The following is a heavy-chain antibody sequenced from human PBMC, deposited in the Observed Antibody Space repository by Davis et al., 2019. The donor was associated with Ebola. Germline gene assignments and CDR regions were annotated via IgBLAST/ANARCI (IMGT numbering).Heavy chain of an antibody. CDR1: GFTFDDHA. CDR2: ISWNSGRI. J-gene: IGHJ6*02. CDR3: ARGVLGRGLIIPPLNGMDV. Sequence: PGGSLRLSCAASGFTFDDHAMHWVRQAPGKGLEWVSGISWNSGRIAYTDSVRGRFTISRDNAKNSLYLQMSSLRAEDTAVYYCARGVLGRGLIIPPLNGMDVWGQGTTLTVSS. D-gene: IGHD3-10*01. V-gene: IGHV3-9*01.